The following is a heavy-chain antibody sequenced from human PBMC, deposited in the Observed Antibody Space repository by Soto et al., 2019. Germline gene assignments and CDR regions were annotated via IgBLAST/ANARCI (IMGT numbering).Heavy chain of an antibody. J-gene: IGHJ3*02. Sequence: QVQLVESGGGVVQPGRSLRLSCAASGFTFSSYGMHWVRQAPGKGLEWVAVIRYDGSNKYYADSVKGRFTISRDNSKNTLYLQMNSLRAEATAVYDCARDPGGNAAFDIWGQGTMVTVSS. CDR2: IRYDGSNK. CDR1: GFTFSSYG. V-gene: IGHV3-33*01. CDR3: ARDPGGNAAFDI. D-gene: IGHD2-15*01.